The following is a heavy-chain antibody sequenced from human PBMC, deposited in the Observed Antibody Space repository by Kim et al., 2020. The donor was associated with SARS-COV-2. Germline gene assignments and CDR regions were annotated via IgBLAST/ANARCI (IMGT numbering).Heavy chain of an antibody. J-gene: IGHJ2*01. D-gene: IGHD6-6*01. CDR2: INHSGST. CDR3: ARGVGRRIIAARPNWYFDL. CDR1: GGSFSGYY. V-gene: IGHV4-34*01. Sequence: SETLSLTCAVYGGSFSGYYWSWIRQPPGKGLEWIGEINHSGSTNYNPSLKSRVTISVDTSKNQFSLKLSSVTAADTAVYYCARGVGRRIIAARPNWYFDLWGRGTLFTVSS.